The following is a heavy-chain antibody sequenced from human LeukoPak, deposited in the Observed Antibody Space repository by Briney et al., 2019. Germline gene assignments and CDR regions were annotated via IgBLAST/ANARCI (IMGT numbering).Heavy chain of an antibody. V-gene: IGHV4-59*01. Sequence: SETLSLTCTVSGGSMSRDYWSWIRQPPGKGLEWIGYIYYTGSTNYNPSLKSRVTISVDTSKNQFPLKLSSVTAADTAVYYCARDRPGGSSLDYWGQGTLVTVSS. D-gene: IGHD6-13*01. CDR2: IYYTGST. CDR3: ARDRPGGSSLDY. CDR1: GGSMSRDY. J-gene: IGHJ4*02.